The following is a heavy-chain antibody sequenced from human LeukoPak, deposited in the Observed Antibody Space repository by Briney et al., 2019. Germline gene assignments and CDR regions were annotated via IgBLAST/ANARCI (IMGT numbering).Heavy chain of an antibody. V-gene: IGHV4-4*02. Sequence: SETLSLTCAVSGGSIGSSNWWSWVRQPPGKGLEWIGEIYHSGSTNYNPSLKSRVTISVDKSKNQFSLKLSSVTAADTAVYYCARADSSSWYFKNFDYWGQGTLVTVSS. CDR3: ARADSSSWYFKNFDY. J-gene: IGHJ4*02. CDR1: GGSIGSSNW. D-gene: IGHD6-13*01. CDR2: IYHSGST.